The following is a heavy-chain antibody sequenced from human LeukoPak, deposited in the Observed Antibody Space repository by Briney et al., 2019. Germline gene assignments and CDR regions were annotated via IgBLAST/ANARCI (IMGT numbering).Heavy chain of an antibody. D-gene: IGHD1-26*01. J-gene: IGHJ4*02. Sequence: SETLSLTCTVSGGSISSSGYYWGWIRQPPGKGLEWIGSIYYSGSTYYNPSLKSRVTISVDTSKNQFSLKLSSVTAADTAVYYCARGNLVSGFDYWGQGTLVTVSS. CDR3: ARGNLVSGFDY. CDR1: GGSISSSGYY. CDR2: IYYSGST. V-gene: IGHV4-39*01.